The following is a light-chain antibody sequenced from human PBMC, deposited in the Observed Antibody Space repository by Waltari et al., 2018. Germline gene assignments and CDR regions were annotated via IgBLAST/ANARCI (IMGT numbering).Light chain of an antibody. J-gene: IGKJ3*01. CDR2: GAS. V-gene: IGKV3-20*01. CDR1: QSVSSRY. CDR3: QQYGSSLFFT. Sequence: EMVLTQSPGTLSLSPGERATLSSRASQSVSSRYLAWYQQKPGQAPRLLIYGASSRATGIPDRFSGSGSGTDFTITISRLEPEDFAVYYCQQYGSSLFFTFGPGTKVDIK.